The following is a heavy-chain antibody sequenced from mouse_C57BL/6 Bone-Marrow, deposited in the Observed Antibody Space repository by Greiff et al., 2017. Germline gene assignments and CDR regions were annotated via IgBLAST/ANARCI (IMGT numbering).Heavy chain of an antibody. D-gene: IGHD1-1*01. CDR1: GYTFTDYY. V-gene: IGHV1-19*01. CDR3: ARGYYGSSYRFAY. Sequence: VQLKQSGPVLVKPGASVKMSCKASGYTFTDYYMNWVKQSHGKSLEWIGVINPYNGGTSYNQKFKGKATLTVDKSSSTAYMELNSLTSEDSAVYYCARGYYGSSYRFAYWGQGTLVTVFA. CDR2: INPYNGGT. J-gene: IGHJ3*01.